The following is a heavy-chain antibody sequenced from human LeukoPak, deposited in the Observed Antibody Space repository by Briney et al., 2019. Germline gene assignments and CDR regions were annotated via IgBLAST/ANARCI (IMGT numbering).Heavy chain of an antibody. V-gene: IGHV4-39*01. CDR1: GGSISSTNYY. Sequence: SETLPLTCTVSGGSISSTNYYWGWIRQPPGKGLEWIGSIYYSGSTYYNPSLKSRVTISVDTSKNQFSLKLSSVTAADTAAYYCAKTYSGSYSDAFDIWGQGTMVTVSS. J-gene: IGHJ3*02. CDR3: AKTYSGSYSDAFDI. D-gene: IGHD1-26*01. CDR2: IYYSGST.